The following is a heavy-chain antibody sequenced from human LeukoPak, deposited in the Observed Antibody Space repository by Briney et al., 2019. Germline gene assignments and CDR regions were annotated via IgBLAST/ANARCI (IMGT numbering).Heavy chain of an antibody. CDR2: IYYSGST. CDR1: GGSISSSSYY. CDR3: TRTMVRGVIDY. V-gene: IGHV4-39*07. Sequence: SETLSLTCTVSGGSISSSSYYWGWIRQPPGKGLEWIGSIYYSGSTYYNPSLKSRVTISVDTSKNQFSLKLSSVTAADTAVYYCTRTMVRGVIDYWGQGTLVTVSS. J-gene: IGHJ4*02. D-gene: IGHD3-10*01.